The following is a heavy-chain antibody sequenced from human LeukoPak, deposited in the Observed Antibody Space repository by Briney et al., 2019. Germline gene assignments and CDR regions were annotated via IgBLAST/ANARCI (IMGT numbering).Heavy chain of an antibody. CDR2: IYYSGST. V-gene: IGHV4-59*08. Sequence: PSETLSLTCTVSGGSISSYYWSWIRQPPGKGLEWIGYIYYSGSTNYNPSLKSRVTISVDTSKNQFSLKLSSVTAADTAVYYCARHRGSGSYYDPHDCWGQGTLVTVSS. CDR3: ARHRGSGSYYDPHDC. D-gene: IGHD1-26*01. CDR1: GGSISSYY. J-gene: IGHJ4*02.